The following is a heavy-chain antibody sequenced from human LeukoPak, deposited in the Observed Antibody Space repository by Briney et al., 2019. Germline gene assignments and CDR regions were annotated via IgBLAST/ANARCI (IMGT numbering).Heavy chain of an antibody. CDR3: ARERTDTSMDY. V-gene: IGHV4-61*02. J-gene: IGHJ4*02. CDR2: IYTSGST. D-gene: IGHD5-18*01. Sequence: PSQTLSLTCTVSGGSISSGSYYWTWIRQPAGKGLEWIGRIYTSGSTNHNPSLKSRVTISLATSKNQFSLKLISVTAADTAVYFCARERTDTSMDYWGQGTLVTVSS. CDR1: GGSISSGSYY.